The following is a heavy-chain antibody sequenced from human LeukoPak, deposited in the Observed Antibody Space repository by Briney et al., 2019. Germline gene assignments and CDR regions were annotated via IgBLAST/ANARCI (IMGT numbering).Heavy chain of an antibody. CDR3: ARVYYGRTYDYWYFDL. D-gene: IGHD3-10*01. CDR2: IYTSGST. Sequence: SETLSLTCTVSGGSISSGSYYWSWIRQPAGKGLEWIGRIYTSGSTYYNPSLKSRVTVSVDTSKNQFSLKLSSVTAADTAVYFCARVYYGRTYDYWYFDLWGRGTLVTVSS. J-gene: IGHJ2*01. V-gene: IGHV4-61*02. CDR1: GGSISSGSYY.